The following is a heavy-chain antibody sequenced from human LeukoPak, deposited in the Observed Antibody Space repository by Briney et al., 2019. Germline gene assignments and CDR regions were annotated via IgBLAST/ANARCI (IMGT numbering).Heavy chain of an antibody. CDR1: GXTFSSYS. D-gene: IGHD2-21*02. J-gene: IGHJ4*02. CDR3: ARSTYCGGDCYPALGY. CDR2: ISSSNNTI. V-gene: IGHV3-48*02. Sequence: GGSLRLSCVASGXTFSSYSMNWVRQAPGKGLEWVSYISSSNNTIYYADSVKGRFTISRDNAKNSLYLQMNSLRDEDTAVYYCARSTYCGGDCYPALGYWGQGTLVTVSS.